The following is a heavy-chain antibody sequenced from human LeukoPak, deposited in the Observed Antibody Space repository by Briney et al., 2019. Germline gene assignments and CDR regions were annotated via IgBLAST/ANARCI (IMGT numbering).Heavy chain of an antibody. CDR1: GFTFDDYA. J-gene: IGHJ6*02. Sequence: PGRSLRLSCAASGFTFDDYAMHWVRQAPGKGLEWVSGISWNSGSIGYADSVKGRFTISRDNAKNSLYLQVNSLRAEDTALYYCAKDIAYGGNSLLGYYYGMDVWGQGTTVTVSS. D-gene: IGHD4-23*01. CDR2: ISWNSGSI. CDR3: AKDIAYGGNSLLGYYYGMDV. V-gene: IGHV3-9*01.